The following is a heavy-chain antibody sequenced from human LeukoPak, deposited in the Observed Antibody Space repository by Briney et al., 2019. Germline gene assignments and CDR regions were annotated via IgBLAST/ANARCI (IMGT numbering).Heavy chain of an antibody. CDR3: ARASDPRGGGSYYEYPTLSRHYYYGMDV. CDR1: GGTFSSYA. Sequence: GASAKVSCKASGGTFSSYAISWVRQAPGQGLEWMGRIIPILGIANYAQKFQGRVTITADKSTSTAYMELSSLRSEDTAVYYCARASDPRGGGSYYEYPTLSRHYYYGMDVWGQGTTVTVSS. CDR2: IIPILGIA. J-gene: IGHJ6*02. V-gene: IGHV1-69*04. D-gene: IGHD1-26*01.